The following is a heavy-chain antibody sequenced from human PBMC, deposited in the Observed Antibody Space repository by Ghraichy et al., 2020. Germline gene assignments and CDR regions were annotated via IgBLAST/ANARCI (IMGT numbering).Heavy chain of an antibody. D-gene: IGHD2-15*01. V-gene: IGHV3-66*02. CDR2: IYSGGTT. CDR3: ATTPEGGGGYVGY. J-gene: IGHJ4*02. CDR1: GFTVSPNY. Sequence: GGSLRLSCAASGFTVSPNYMSWVRQAPGKGLEWVSLIYSGGTTYYADSVKGRFTISRDNSKNTLYLQMNSLRTEDTALYYCATTPEGGGGYVGYWGQGTLVTVSS.